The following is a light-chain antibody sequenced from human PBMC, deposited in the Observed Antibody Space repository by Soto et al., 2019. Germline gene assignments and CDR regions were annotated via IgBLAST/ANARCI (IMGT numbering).Light chain of an antibody. Sequence: EIVLTQSPGTLSLSPGERATLSCRASQSVSSSYLAWYQQKPDQAPSLLIYGASSRATGIPDRFSGSGSGTHFTLTISRLEPEDFAVYYCQQSGSSPFTFGPGTNVY. CDR3: QQSGSSPFT. J-gene: IGKJ3*01. V-gene: IGKV3-20*01. CDR1: QSVSSSY. CDR2: GAS.